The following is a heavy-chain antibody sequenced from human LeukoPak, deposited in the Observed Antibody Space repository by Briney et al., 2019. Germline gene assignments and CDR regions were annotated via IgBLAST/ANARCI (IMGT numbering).Heavy chain of an antibody. CDR3: AAGIRDCSGGSCIDY. J-gene: IGHJ4*02. V-gene: IGHV3-53*01. CDR1: GFTVSSNY. D-gene: IGHD2-15*01. Sequence: GGSLGLSCAASGFTVSSNYMSWVRQAPGRGLKWVSVIYGGGSTYYADSVKGRFTISRDNSRNTLYLQMNSLRAEDTSVYYGAAGIRDCSGGSCIDYWGQGTLVTVSS. CDR2: IYGGGST.